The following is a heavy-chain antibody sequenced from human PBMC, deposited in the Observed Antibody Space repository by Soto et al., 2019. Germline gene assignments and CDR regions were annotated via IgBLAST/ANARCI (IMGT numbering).Heavy chain of an antibody. Sequence: QVQLVESGGGVVQPGGSLRLSCTASGFTFSSYGMHWVRQAPGKGLQWVAVIPHDGTYQYYLDSVKGRFTISRDNSKDNLYLQMNRLRVEDTAVYYCVRDDDNLDNGLDPWGQGTLVTVSS. CDR2: IPHDGTYQ. CDR1: GFTFSSYG. J-gene: IGHJ5*02. CDR3: VRDDDNLDNGLDP. D-gene: IGHD1-1*01. V-gene: IGHV3-30*19.